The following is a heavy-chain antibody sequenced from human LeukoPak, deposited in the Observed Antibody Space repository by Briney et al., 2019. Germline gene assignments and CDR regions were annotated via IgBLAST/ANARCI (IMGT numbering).Heavy chain of an antibody. CDR2: ISYDGSNK. D-gene: IGHD2-2*01. CDR3: ARQLKRSSSTRHLGAFDI. V-gene: IGHV3-30*03. CDR1: GFTFSGCG. Sequence: GGSLRLSCAASGFTFSGCGMHWVRQAPGKGLEWVAVISYDGSNKYYADSVKGRFTISRDNSKNTMYLQMNSLRAEDTAVYYCARQLKRSSSTRHLGAFDIWGQGTMVTVSS. J-gene: IGHJ3*02.